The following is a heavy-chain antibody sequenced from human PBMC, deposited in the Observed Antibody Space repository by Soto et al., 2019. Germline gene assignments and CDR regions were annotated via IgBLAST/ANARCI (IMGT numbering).Heavy chain of an antibody. D-gene: IGHD3-10*01. CDR1: GFTFSSYA. Sequence: EVDLLESGGGLVQPGGSLRLSCAASGFTFSSYAMNWVRQAPGKGLEWVSAISGSGVTTYHADSVKGRFAISRDNSKNTLYLQMNSLRAEDTAVYYCAKAMTNYFPSGSYYRADYWGQGTLITVSS. V-gene: IGHV3-23*01. CDR3: AKAMTNYFPSGSYYRADY. CDR2: ISGSGVTT. J-gene: IGHJ4*02.